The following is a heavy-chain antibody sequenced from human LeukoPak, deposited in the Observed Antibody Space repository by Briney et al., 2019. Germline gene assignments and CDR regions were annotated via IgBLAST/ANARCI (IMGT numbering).Heavy chain of an antibody. CDR1: GFTFSGYA. CDR2: IYYSGST. J-gene: IGHJ3*02. Sequence: GSLRLSCAASGFTFSGYAMSWVRQPPGKGLEWIGSIYYSGSTYYNPSLKSRVTISLDTSRNQFSLKLNSVTAADTAVYYCAKSNGYGLIDIWGQGTMVTVSS. D-gene: IGHD3-10*01. CDR3: AKSNGYGLIDI. V-gene: IGHV4-38-2*01.